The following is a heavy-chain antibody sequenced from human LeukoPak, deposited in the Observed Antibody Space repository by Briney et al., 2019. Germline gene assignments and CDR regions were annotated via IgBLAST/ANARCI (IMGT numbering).Heavy chain of an antibody. V-gene: IGHV3-74*01. CDR2: IKSDGSGT. D-gene: IGHD2-21*02. Sequence: GGSLRLSGAASGFTFSSYWMHWVRQAPGKGLVWVSRIKSDGSGTTYADSVKGRFTISRDNAKNTLYLQMNSLRAEDTAVYYCAGDQGGGDSYFDYWGQGTLVTVSS. CDR1: GFTFSSYW. J-gene: IGHJ4*02. CDR3: AGDQGGGDSYFDY.